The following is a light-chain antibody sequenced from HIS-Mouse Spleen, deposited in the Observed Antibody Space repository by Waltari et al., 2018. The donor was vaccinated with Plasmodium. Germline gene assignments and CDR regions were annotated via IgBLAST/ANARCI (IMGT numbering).Light chain of an antibody. Sequence: AIQMTQSPSSLSASLGDRVTITCRASQGIRTDLGWYQQKPGKAPKLLISGASSRQSGVPSRFSGSGSGTEFTLTISSLQPEDFAAYYCLQDYNYPYTFGQGTKLEIK. CDR2: GAS. V-gene: IGKV1-6*01. J-gene: IGKJ2*01. CDR1: QGIRTD. CDR3: LQDYNYPYT.